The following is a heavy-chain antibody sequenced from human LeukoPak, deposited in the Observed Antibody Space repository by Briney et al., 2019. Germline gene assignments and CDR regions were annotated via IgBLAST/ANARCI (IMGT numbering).Heavy chain of an antibody. Sequence: GGSLRLSCAVSGFTFEDYAMHWVRQAPGKGLEWVSGIGWNSGSIGYADSVKGRFTISRDNAKNSLYLRMNSLRAEDTAVYYCARVSYPEGGDPVGYWGQGTLVTVSS. CDR2: IGWNSGSI. V-gene: IGHV3-9*01. CDR3: ARVSYPEGGDPVGY. J-gene: IGHJ4*02. D-gene: IGHD1-14*01. CDR1: GFTFEDYA.